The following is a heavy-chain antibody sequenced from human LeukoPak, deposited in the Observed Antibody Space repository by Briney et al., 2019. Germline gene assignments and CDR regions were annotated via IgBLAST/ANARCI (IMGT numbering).Heavy chain of an antibody. CDR2: IYFSGTT. V-gene: IGHV4-59*12. Sequence: SETLSLTCTVSGGSISSYYWSWIRQPPGKRLEWIGRIYFSGTTNYTPSLKSRVTISVDTSKNQFSLKLSSVTAADTAVYYCARDSSILVGANYYMDVWGKGTTVTVSS. D-gene: IGHD1-26*01. J-gene: IGHJ6*03. CDR3: ARDSSILVGANYYMDV. CDR1: GGSISSYY.